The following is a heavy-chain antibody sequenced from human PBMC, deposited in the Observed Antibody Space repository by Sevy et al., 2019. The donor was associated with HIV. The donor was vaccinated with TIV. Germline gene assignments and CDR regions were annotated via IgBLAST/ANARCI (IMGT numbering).Heavy chain of an antibody. J-gene: IGHJ4*02. CDR3: DRGYYYDSSGYWGVYFDY. V-gene: IGHV4-30-4*01. CDR1: GGSISSGDYY. CDR2: IYYSGST. Sequence: SETLSLTCTVSGGSISSGDYYWSWIRQPPGKGLEWIGYIYYSGSTYYNPSLKSRVTISVDTSKNQFSLKLSSVTAADTAVYYCDRGYYYDSSGYWGVYFDYWGQGTLVTVSS. D-gene: IGHD3-22*01.